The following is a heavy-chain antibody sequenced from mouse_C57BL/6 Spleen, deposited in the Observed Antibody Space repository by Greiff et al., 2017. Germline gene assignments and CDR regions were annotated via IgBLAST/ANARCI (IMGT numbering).Heavy chain of an antibody. CDR1: GYAFSSSW. D-gene: IGHD1-1*01. CDR3: ARRGYGSSNWYFDV. V-gene: IGHV1-82*01. J-gene: IGHJ1*03. CDR2: IYPGDGDT. Sequence: VQLVESGPELVKPGASVKISCKASGYAFSSSWMNWVKQRPGKGLEWIGRIYPGDGDTNYNGKFKGKATLTADKSSSTAYMQLSSLTSEDSAVYFCARRGYGSSNWYFDVWGTGTTVTVSS.